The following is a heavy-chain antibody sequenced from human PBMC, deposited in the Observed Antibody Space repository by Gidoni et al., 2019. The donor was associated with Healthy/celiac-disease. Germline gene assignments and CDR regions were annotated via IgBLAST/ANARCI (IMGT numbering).Heavy chain of an antibody. J-gene: IGHJ5*02. CDR1: GGSFSGYY. CDR3: ARGSSRKKYYYDSSGYSNNWFDP. CDR2: INHSGST. V-gene: IGHV4-34*01. D-gene: IGHD3-22*01. Sequence: QVQLQQWGAGLFKPSETLSLTCAVYGGSFSGYYWRWIRQPPGKGLEWIGEINHSGSTNYNPSLKSRVTISVDTSKNQFSLKLSSVTAADTAVYYCARGSSRKKYYYDSSGYSNNWFDPWGQGTLVTVSS.